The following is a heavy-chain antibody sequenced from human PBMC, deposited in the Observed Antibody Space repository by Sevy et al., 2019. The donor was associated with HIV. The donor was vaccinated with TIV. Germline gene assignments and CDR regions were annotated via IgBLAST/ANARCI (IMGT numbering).Heavy chain of an antibody. J-gene: IGHJ5*02. CDR3: ARDHLLSLAYSWFDP. V-gene: IGHV4-39*01. D-gene: IGHD2-2*01. CDR1: GGSISSSNYY. CDR2: IFYTGTT. Sequence: SETLSLTCTVSGGSISSSNYYWGWIRQSPGKGLEWIGSIFYTGTTHYNPSLKSRVTISVDTSKNQFSLKLSSVTAADTAVHYCARDHLLSLAYSWFDPWGQGTLVTVSS.